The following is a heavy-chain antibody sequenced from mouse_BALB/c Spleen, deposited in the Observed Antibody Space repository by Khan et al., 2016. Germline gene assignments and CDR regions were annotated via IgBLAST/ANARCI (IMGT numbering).Heavy chain of an antibody. Sequence: QIQLVQSGPELKKPGETVKISCKASGYTFTDYSMHWVKQAPGKGLKWMGWINTETGEPTYADDFKGRFAFSLETSASTAYLPINNLNNEDTATYFCASYGYALFAYWGQGTRVTVSA. V-gene: IGHV9-2-1*01. CDR2: INTETGEP. J-gene: IGHJ3*01. CDR3: ASYGYALFAY. D-gene: IGHD2-2*01. CDR1: GYTFTDYS.